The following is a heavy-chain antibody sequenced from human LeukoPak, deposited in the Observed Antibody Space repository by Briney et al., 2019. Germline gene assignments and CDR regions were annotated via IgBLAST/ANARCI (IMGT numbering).Heavy chain of an antibody. Sequence: GGSLRLSCAASGFTFSSYWMSWVRQAPGRGLEWVSTFGATGRTTYYADSVQGRFTISRDFSKNTLYLQMDNLGADDTAVYFCAKDPSPDSGGYYYWHSWGQGTLVTVSS. D-gene: IGHD3-22*01. CDR3: AKDPSPDSGGYYYWHS. V-gene: IGHV3-23*01. CDR1: GFTFSSYW. J-gene: IGHJ4*02. CDR2: FGATGRTT.